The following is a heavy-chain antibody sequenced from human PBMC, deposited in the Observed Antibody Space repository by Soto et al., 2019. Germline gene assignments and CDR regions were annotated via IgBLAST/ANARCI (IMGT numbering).Heavy chain of an antibody. CDR1: GYSCTSYW. D-gene: IGHD6-13*01. CDR2: IDPSDSYT. CDR3: ARRAAAPKYYYYYGMDV. V-gene: IGHV5-10-1*01. Sequence: GESLKISCKGSGYSCTSYWISWVRQMPGKGLEWMGRIDPSDSYTNYSPSFQGHVTISADKSISTAYLQWSSLKASDTAMYYCARRAAAPKYYYYYGMDVWGQGTTVTVSS. J-gene: IGHJ6*02.